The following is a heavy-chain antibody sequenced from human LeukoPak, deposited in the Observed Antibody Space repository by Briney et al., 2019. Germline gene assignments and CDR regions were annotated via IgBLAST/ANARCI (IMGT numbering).Heavy chain of an antibody. Sequence: SGTLSLTCAVSGGSISSSNWWSWVRQPPGKGLEWIGEIYHSGSTNYNPSLKSRVTISVDKSKNQFSLKLSSVTAADTAVYYCARGSDIVVVPAAMSCAFDIWGQGTMVTVSS. D-gene: IGHD2-2*01. CDR2: IYHSGST. CDR3: ARGSDIVVVPAAMSCAFDI. CDR1: GGSISSSNW. J-gene: IGHJ3*02. V-gene: IGHV4-4*02.